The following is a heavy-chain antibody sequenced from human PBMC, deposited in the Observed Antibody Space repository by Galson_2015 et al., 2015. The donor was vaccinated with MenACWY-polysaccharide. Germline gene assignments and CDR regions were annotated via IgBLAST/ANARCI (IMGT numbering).Heavy chain of an antibody. J-gene: IGHJ5*02. CDR2: ISGGGDRT. CDR3: AKRGVYGSGTFYTNNWFDP. V-gene: IGHV3-23*01. CDR1: GFTFSSYA. D-gene: IGHD3-10*01. Sequence: LRLPCAASGFTFSSYAMNWVRQAPGKGLEWVSTISGGGDRTNYADSVKGRFTISRDNSKNTLYLQMNSLRAEDTAVYFCAKRGVYGSGTFYTNNWFDPWGQGTLVTVSS.